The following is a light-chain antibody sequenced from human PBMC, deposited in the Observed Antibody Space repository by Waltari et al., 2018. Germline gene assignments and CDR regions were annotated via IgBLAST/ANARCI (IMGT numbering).Light chain of an antibody. Sequence: EIVLTQSLGTLSLSPGERATLSCRASQTVRTTYLAWYQQKPGQAPTLLMYGASSRATGIPDRFSGSGSGTDFSLTISSLEPEDFAVYYCQQYDISPLTFGGGTKVEIK. CDR3: QQYDISPLT. V-gene: IGKV3-20*01. CDR2: GAS. J-gene: IGKJ4*01. CDR1: QTVRTTY.